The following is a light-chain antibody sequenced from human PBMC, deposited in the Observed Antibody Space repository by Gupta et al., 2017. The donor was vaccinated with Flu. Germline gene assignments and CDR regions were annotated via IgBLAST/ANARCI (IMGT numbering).Light chain of an antibody. CDR3: QERYRDPPLWT. J-gene: IGKJ1*01. CDR2: AAS. CDR1: QSISNY. V-gene: IGKV1-39*01. Sequence: DIQMTQSPSSLSASIGDRVTITCRASQSISNYLNWYQQKPGKAPKLLIYAASSLQRGVPSRFSGSGDGTDFTLTISSRQPEDFASYYCQERYRDPPLWTFGQGTEVEIK.